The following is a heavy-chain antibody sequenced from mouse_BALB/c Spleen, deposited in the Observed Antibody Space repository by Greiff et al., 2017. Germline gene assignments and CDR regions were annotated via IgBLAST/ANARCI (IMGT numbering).Heavy chain of an antibody. Sequence: EVQLVESGPGLVKPSQSLSLTCTVTGYSITSDYVWYWIQQFPGNILEWLVFISYSGSTSYNPSLKSRISITRDTSKNQFFLQLNSVTTEDTATYYCGRRYDDAMDYWGQGTSVTVSA. D-gene: IGHD2-14*01. CDR1: GYSITSDYV. V-gene: IGHV3-2*02. CDR2: ISYSGST. J-gene: IGHJ4*01. CDR3: GRRYDDAMDY.